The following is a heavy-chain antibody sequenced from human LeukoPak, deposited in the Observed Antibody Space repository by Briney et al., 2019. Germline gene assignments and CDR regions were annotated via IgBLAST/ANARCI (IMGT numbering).Heavy chain of an antibody. Sequence: PSETLSLTCAVYGGSFSGYYWSWIRQPPGKGLEWIGEINHSGSTNYNPSLKSRVTISVDTSKNQFSLKLSSVTAADTAVYYCARQGHATTYYYGMDVWGQGTTVTVSS. CDR3: ARQGHATTYYYGMDV. V-gene: IGHV4-34*01. D-gene: IGHD1-26*01. CDR2: INHSGST. CDR1: GGSFSGYY. J-gene: IGHJ6*02.